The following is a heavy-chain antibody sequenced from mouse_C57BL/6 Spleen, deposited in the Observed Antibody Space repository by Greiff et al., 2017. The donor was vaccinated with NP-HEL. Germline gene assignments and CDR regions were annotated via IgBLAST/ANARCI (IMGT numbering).Heavy chain of an antibody. Sequence: EVQVVESGEGLVKPGGSLKLSCAASGFTFSSYAMSWVRQTPEKRLEWVAYISSGGDYIYYADTVKGRFTISRDNARNTLYLQMSSLKSEDTAMYYCTRGGGGYYFDYWGQGTTLTVSS. CDR3: TRGGGGYYFDY. D-gene: IGHD1-1*02. CDR2: ISSGGDYI. V-gene: IGHV5-9-1*02. J-gene: IGHJ2*01. CDR1: GFTFSSYA.